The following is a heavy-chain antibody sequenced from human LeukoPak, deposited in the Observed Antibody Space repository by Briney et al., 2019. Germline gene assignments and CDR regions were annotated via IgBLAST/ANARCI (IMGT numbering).Heavy chain of an antibody. CDR2: LSYDGSNK. V-gene: IGHV3-30*18. D-gene: IGHD3-10*01. CDR3: AKGRWFGELLSYYFDY. J-gene: IGHJ4*02. Sequence: TGGSLRLSCAASGFTFSSYGMHWVRQAPGKGLEWVAVLSYDGSNKYYADSVKGRFTISRDNSKNTLYLQMNSLRAEDTAVYYCAKGRWFGELLSYYFDYWGQGTLVTVSS. CDR1: GFTFSSYG.